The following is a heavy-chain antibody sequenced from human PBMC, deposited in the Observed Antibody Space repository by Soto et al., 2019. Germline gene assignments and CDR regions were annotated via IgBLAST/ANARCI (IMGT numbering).Heavy chain of an antibody. J-gene: IGHJ4*02. V-gene: IGHV3-33*01. Sequence: QVQLVESGGGVVQPGRSLRLSCAASGFTFSSYGMHWVRQAPGKGREWVAVIWYDGSNKYYADSVKGRFTISRDNSKNTLYLQMNSLRAEDTAVYYCARDRYPLRFLETDYWGQGTLVTVSS. CDR1: GFTFSSYG. CDR2: IWYDGSNK. CDR3: ARDRYPLRFLETDY. D-gene: IGHD3-3*01.